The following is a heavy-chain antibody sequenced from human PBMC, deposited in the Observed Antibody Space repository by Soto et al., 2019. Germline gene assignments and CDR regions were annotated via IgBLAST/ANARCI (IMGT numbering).Heavy chain of an antibody. D-gene: IGHD2-15*01. CDR2: IYYTGTT. J-gene: IGHJ3*02. Sequence: PSETLSLTCTVSGGSISSNSAYWGWIRQPPGKGLEWIGSIYYTGTTHYNPSLKSPVTISVDTSKNQFSLKLSSVTAADTAVYYCGRRLTVVAIDAFDIWGQGTMVTGSS. V-gene: IGHV4-39*01. CDR3: GRRLTVVAIDAFDI. CDR1: GGSISSNSAY.